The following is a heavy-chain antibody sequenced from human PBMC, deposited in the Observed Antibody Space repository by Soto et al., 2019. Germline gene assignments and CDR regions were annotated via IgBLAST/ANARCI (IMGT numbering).Heavy chain of an antibody. V-gene: IGHV4-39*07. CDR2: IYYSGST. D-gene: IGHD3-22*01. J-gene: IGHJ6*02. CDR1: GGSISSSSYY. Sequence: SETLSLTCTVSGGSISSSSYYWGWIRQPPGKGLEWIGSIYYSGSTYYNPSLKSRVTISVDTSKNQFSLKLSSVTAADTAVYYCARENYYDSSGYYYPANPDYYYGMDVWGQRTTVTVSS. CDR3: ARENYYDSSGYYYPANPDYYYGMDV.